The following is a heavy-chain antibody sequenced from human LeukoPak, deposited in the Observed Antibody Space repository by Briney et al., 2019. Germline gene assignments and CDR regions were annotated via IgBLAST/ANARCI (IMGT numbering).Heavy chain of an antibody. CDR3: AREGALAPGVTTLYYYYGMDV. CDR2: IWYDGSNK. J-gene: IGHJ6*04. CDR1: GFTFSSYG. Sequence: GGSLRLSCAASGFTFSSYGMHWVRQAPGKGLEWVAVIWYDGSNKYYADSVKGRFTISRDNSKNTLYLQMNSLRAEDTAVYYCAREGALAPGVTTLYYYYGMDVWGKGTTVTVSS. D-gene: IGHD4-17*01. V-gene: IGHV3-33*08.